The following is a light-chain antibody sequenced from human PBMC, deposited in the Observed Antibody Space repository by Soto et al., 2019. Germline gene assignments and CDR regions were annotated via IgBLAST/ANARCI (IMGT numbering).Light chain of an antibody. J-gene: IGKJ2*01. V-gene: IGKV1-39*01. CDR1: QSISRS. CDR3: QQSYNSPMYT. Sequence: DIQMTQSPSSLSASVGDRVTITCRASQSISRSLNWYQQKPGKAPRLLIYAASSLQNGVPSRFSGSGSGTDFTLTISILQPEDAAIYSCQQSYNSPMYTFGQGTTLEIK. CDR2: AAS.